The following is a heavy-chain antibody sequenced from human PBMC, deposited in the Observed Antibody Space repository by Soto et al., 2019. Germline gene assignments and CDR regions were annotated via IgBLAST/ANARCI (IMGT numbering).Heavy chain of an antibody. V-gene: IGHV5-51*01. CDR3: ARQGPSSIAAVDY. J-gene: IGHJ4*02. CDR2: LYPGDSDT. Sequence: GESLKISCKGSGYSFTSYCIGWVRQLPGKGLEWMGILYPGDSDTRYSASFQGQGTISADKSSGTAYRQWSSLNASDTARYYCARQGPSSIAAVDYWCQGTLVTVSS. CDR1: GYSFTSYC. D-gene: IGHD6-6*01.